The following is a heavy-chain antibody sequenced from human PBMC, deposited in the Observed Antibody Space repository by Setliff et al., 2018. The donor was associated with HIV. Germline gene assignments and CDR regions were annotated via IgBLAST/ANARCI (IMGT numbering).Heavy chain of an antibody. D-gene: IGHD1-26*01. V-gene: IGHV4-34*01. CDR1: GGSINSGNY. CDR2: INHSGST. Sequence: SETLSLTCTVSGGSINSGNYWNWIRQPPGKGLEWIGEINHSGSTNYNPSLKSRVTISIDTSKNQFSLKLSSVTAADTAMYYCARDKVGVTLYNWLDPWGQGTLVTVSS. CDR3: ARDKVGVTLYNWLDP. J-gene: IGHJ5*02.